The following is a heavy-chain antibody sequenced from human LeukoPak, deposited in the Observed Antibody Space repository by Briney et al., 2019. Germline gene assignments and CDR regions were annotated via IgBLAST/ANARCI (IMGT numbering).Heavy chain of an antibody. CDR3: ARGGLGSWTFDS. CDR2: ISSSGSTI. CDR1: GFIFSTYS. V-gene: IGHV3-48*04. J-gene: IGHJ4*02. Sequence: GGSLRLSCAASGFIFSTYSMNWVRQAPGKGLEWLSYISSSGSTIHYTDSVKGRFTIPRDNAKYSLYLQMDSLRAEDTALYYCARGGLGSWTFDSWGQGTLVTVSS. D-gene: IGHD1-26*01.